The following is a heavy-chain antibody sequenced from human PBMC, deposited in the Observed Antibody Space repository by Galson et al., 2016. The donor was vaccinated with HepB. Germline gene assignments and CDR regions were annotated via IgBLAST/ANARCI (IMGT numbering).Heavy chain of an antibody. CDR2: ISYDGTNK. J-gene: IGHJ4*02. Sequence: SLRLSCAASGFTFSSYSMHWVRQAPGKGLEWVAIISYDGTNKYYADSVKGRFTIARDNSKNTLSLQMNSLRTEDTAVYYCARDRGYNAFDYRPAYLGQGTLFTV. D-gene: IGHD5-12*01. V-gene: IGHV3-30-3*01. CDR1: GFTFSSYS. CDR3: ARDRGYNAFDYRPAY.